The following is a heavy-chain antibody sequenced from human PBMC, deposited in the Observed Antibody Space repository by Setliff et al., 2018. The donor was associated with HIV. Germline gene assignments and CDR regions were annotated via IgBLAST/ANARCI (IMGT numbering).Heavy chain of an antibody. Sequence: GASVKVSCKASGYTFSNYDINWVRQATGQGLEWMGWMNPNSGNTGYAQKFQGRVTMTRNTSISTAYMQLSSLRSEDTAVYFCARAPRSVGSSSHFDYWGRGTLVTVSS. D-gene: IGHD2-2*01. V-gene: IGHV1-8*02. J-gene: IGHJ4*02. CDR2: MNPNSGNT. CDR1: GYTFSNYD. CDR3: ARAPRSVGSSSHFDY.